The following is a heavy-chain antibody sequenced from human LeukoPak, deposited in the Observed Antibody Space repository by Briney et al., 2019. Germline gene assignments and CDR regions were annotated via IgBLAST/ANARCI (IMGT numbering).Heavy chain of an antibody. CDR3: ARVSTVYDILTGYSPHGAFDI. CDR2: IYYSGST. V-gene: IGHV4-59*01. J-gene: IGHJ3*02. Sequence: PSETLSLTCAVYGGSFSGYYWSWIRQPPGKGLEWIGYIYYSGSTNYNPSLKSRVTISVDTSKNQFSLKLSSVTAADTAVYYCARVSTVYDILTGYSPHGAFDIWGQGTMVTVSS. CDR1: GGSFSGYY. D-gene: IGHD3-9*01.